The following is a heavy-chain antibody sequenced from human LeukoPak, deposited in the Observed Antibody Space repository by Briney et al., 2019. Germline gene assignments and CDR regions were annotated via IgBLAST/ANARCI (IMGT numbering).Heavy chain of an antibody. CDR3: VRGIGIPGNLNY. V-gene: IGHV7-4-1*02. CDR1: GYTFSTYP. D-gene: IGHD3-16*02. CDR2: INTNTGSP. J-gene: IGHJ4*02. Sequence: GASVKVSCKASGYTFSTYPMNWVRQAPGQGLEWMGWINTNTGSPTYAQGLTGRFVFSLDTSVSTAFLQISSLKAEDTALYYCVRGIGIPGNLNYWGKGPLVPSP.